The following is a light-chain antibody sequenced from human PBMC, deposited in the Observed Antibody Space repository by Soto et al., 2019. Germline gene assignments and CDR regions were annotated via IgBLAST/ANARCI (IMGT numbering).Light chain of an antibody. J-gene: IGKJ4*01. CDR3: QHFGGSSLT. V-gene: IGKV3-20*01. CDR2: GAS. CDR1: QSVDINF. Sequence: EIVLTQSPGTLSLSPGERATLSCRSSQSVDINFFAWYQQKRGQPPRLLLYGASSRAAGIPDRFTGSGSETDFSLTISRLEPEDFAVYYCQHFGGSSLTFGGGTKVEIK.